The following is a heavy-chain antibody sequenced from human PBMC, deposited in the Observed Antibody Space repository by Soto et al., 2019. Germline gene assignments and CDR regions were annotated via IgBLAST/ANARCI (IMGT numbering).Heavy chain of an antibody. J-gene: IGHJ6*02. CDR3: TGITWFRGMDV. CDR2: TYYKSKWNN. CDR1: GDIFYSNSAG. D-gene: IGHD3-10*01. V-gene: IGHV6-1*01. Sequence: QTLSLTSAISGDIFYSNSAGWNWIRQSPSRGLEWLGRTYYKSKWNNDYALSVKSRITINPDTSKNQFSLHLYSVTPEDTAVYYCTGITWFRGMDVWGQGTPVTVSS.